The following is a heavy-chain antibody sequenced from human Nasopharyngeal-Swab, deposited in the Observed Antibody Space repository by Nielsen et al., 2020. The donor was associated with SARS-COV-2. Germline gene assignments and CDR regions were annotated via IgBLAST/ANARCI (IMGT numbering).Heavy chain of an antibody. D-gene: IGHD3-16*01. CDR1: GFTFDDYA. J-gene: IGHJ6*02. CDR2: ISWNSGSI. CDR3: AKGATERLRGSSDV. Sequence: SLKISCAASGFTFDDYAMCWVRQAPGKGLEWVSGISWNSGSIGYTDSVKGRFTISRDNAKNSLYLQMNSLRAEDTALYYCAKGATERLRGSSDVWGQGTTVTVSS. V-gene: IGHV3-9*01.